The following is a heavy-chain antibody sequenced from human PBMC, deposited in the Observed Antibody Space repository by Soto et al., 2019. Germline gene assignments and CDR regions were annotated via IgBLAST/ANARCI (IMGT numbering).Heavy chain of an antibody. J-gene: IGHJ4*02. D-gene: IGHD5-18*01. CDR2: INHSGST. CDR1: GGSFSVYY. Sequence: SETLSLTCAVNGGSFSVYYWSWIRQPPGRGLEWVGEINHSGSTNYNPSLKSRVTISVDTSKNQFSLKLSSVTAADTAVYYCARSGYSDRPNPHPYWGQGTLVTVSS. V-gene: IGHV4-34*01. CDR3: ARSGYSDRPNPHPY.